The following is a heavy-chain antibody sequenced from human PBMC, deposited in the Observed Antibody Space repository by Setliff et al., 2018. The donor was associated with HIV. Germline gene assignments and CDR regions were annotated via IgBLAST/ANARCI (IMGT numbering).Heavy chain of an antibody. D-gene: IGHD6-19*01. J-gene: IGHJ6*03. Sequence: ASVKVSCKASGYTFTSSDINWVRQATGQGLEWMGWMNPNSGNTGYAQKFQGRVTMTRDTSIRTAYMELSSLRSEDTAVYYCARGAWYTSGWYSSRYLDVWGKGTTVSVSS. V-gene: IGHV1-8*02. CDR2: MNPNSGNT. CDR1: GYTFTSSD. CDR3: ARGAWYTSGWYSSRYLDV.